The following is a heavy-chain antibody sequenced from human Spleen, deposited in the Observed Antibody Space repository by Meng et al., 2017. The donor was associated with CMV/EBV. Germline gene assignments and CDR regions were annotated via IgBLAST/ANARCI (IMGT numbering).Heavy chain of an antibody. D-gene: IGHD4-23*01. J-gene: IGHJ4*02. Sequence: LRLSCAASGFSFSDYHMSWIRQAPGKGLEWVSYISTSGDSMFYADSVKGRFTVSRDNAKNSLYLEMNSLRREDTAVYYCASEQLPDYWGQGTLVTVSS. V-gene: IGHV3-11*01. CDR3: ASEQLPDY. CDR2: ISTSGDSM. CDR1: GFSFSDYH.